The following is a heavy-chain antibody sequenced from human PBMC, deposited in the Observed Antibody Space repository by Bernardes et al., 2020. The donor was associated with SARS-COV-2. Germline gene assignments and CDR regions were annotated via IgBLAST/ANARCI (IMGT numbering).Heavy chain of an antibody. D-gene: IGHD2-21*02. CDR1: GGSISSSNYY. CDR3: AGSSCGIDCYIGGLRSWDYGMDV. Sequence: SETLSLTCTVSGGSISSSNYYWGWIRQPPGKGLEWIGSIYSSGSSYYNPSLQSRVRESIDTSKNQFSLRLDFVTAADTAVYYCAGSSCGIDCYIGGLRSWDYGMDVWGQGTTVTVSS. CDR2: IYSSGSS. V-gene: IGHV4-39*01. J-gene: IGHJ6*02.